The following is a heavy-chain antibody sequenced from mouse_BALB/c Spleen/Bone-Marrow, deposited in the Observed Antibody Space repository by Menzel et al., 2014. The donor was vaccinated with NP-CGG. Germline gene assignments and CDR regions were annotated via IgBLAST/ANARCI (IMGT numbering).Heavy chain of an antibody. CDR3: AKNQGSFYYGSSHWYFDV. Sequence: VQLVESGPGLVQPSQSLSITCTVFGFSLTSYGVHWVRQSPGKGLEWLGVIWRGGSTDYNAAFMSRLSITKDNSKSQVFFKMNSLQADDTAIYYCAKNQGSFYYGSSHWYFDVWGAGTTVTVSS. CDR2: IWRGGST. CDR1: GFSLTSYG. D-gene: IGHD1-1*01. V-gene: IGHV2-5*01. J-gene: IGHJ1*01.